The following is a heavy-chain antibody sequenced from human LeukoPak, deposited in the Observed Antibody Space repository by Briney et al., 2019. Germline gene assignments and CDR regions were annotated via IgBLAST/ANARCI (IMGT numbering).Heavy chain of an antibody. J-gene: IGHJ4*02. D-gene: IGHD4-17*01. V-gene: IGHV4-39*01. CDR1: GRSISSSSYY. Sequence: SETLSPTCTVSGRSISSSSYYWGWIRQPPGKGLEWIGSIYYSGSTYYNPSLKSRVTISVDTSKNQFSLKLSSVTAADTAVYYCARTNTVTTTPFDYWGQGTLVTVSS. CDR3: ARTNTVTTTPFDY. CDR2: IYYSGST.